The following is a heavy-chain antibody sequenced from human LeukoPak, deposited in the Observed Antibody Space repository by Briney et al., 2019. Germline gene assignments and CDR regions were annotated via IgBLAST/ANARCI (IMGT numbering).Heavy chain of an antibody. CDR2: INPNNGGT. D-gene: IGHD4/OR15-4a*01. J-gene: IGHJ4*02. CDR1: GYTFNGYY. V-gene: IGHV1-2*02. CDR3: ARPSGTRPNYFFEF. Sequence: ASVKVSCKASGYTFNGYYMHWVRQAPGQGLEWMGWINPNNGGTYYTQSFQGRVTMTRGTSIATAYMELSRLTSDDTAVYYCARPSGTRPNYFFEFWYQGNLVTVSS.